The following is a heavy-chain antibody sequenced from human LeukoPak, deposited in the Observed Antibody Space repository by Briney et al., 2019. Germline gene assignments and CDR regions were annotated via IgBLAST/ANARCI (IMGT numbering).Heavy chain of an antibody. J-gene: IGHJ4*02. Sequence: MTSETLSLTCTVSGGSISSYYWSWIRQPPGKGLEWIGYIYYSGSTNYNPSLKSRVTISVDTSKNQSSLKLSSVTAADTAVYYCALITRYYDSSGYPDYFDYWGQGTLVTVSS. V-gene: IGHV4-59*01. CDR3: ALITRYYDSSGYPDYFDY. CDR1: GGSISSYY. D-gene: IGHD3-22*01. CDR2: IYYSGST.